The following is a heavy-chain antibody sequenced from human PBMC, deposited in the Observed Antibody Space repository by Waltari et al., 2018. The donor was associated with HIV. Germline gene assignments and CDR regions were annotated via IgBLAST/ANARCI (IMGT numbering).Heavy chain of an antibody. J-gene: IGHJ6*01. CDR3: ARVRVRAAGMDV. Sequence: QVQLVEAGGGVVQPGGYLRRSWAASGFTINSYAMHWVRQAPGRGLEWVAVISYDGNNQYYADSVKGRFTISSDTPKNTLYLQMNSLRVEDTAVFYCARVRVRAAGMDVWGQGTTVTVSS. CDR2: ISYDGNNQ. D-gene: IGHD6-25*01. CDR1: GFTINSYA. V-gene: IGHV3-30*04.